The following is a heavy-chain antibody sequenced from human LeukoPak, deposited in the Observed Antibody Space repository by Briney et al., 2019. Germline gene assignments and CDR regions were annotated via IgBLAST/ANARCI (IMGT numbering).Heavy chain of an antibody. D-gene: IGHD3-22*01. V-gene: IGHV3-23*01. CDR1: GFTFSSYA. Sequence: GGSLRLSCAASGFTFSSYAMSWVRQAPGKGLEWVSAISGSGGSTYYADSVKGRFTISRDNSKNTLYLQMSSLRAEDTAVYYCAKLFSIVVVIGPNWFDPWGQGTLVTVSS. CDR3: AKLFSIVVVIGPNWFDP. J-gene: IGHJ5*02. CDR2: ISGSGGST.